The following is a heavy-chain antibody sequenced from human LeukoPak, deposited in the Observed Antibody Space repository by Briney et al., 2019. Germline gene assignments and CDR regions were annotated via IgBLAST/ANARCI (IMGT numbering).Heavy chain of an antibody. V-gene: IGHV4-4*09. J-gene: IGHJ3*02. CDR3: ARASGYQLLLDAFDI. D-gene: IGHD2-2*01. CDR1: GGSISSYY. Sequence: SETLSLTCTVSGGSISSYYWSWIRQPPGKGLEWIGYIYTSGSTNYNPSLKSRVTISVDTSKNQFSLKLSSVTAADTAVYYCARASGYQLLLDAFDIWGQGTKVTVSS. CDR2: IYTSGST.